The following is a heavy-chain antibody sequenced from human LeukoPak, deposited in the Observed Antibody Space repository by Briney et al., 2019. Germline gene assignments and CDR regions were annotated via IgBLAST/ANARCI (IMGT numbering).Heavy chain of an antibody. J-gene: IGHJ4*02. CDR2: ISSSSTTI. CDR1: GFTFITYS. CDR3: ARDLQIAARQGSYFDY. Sequence: GGSLRLSCAASGFTFITYSVNWVRQALGKGLEWVSYISSSSTTIYYADSVKGRFTISRDNAKNSLYLQMSSLRAEDTAVYYCARDLQIAARQGSYFDYWGQGTLVTVSS. D-gene: IGHD6-6*01. V-gene: IGHV3-48*01.